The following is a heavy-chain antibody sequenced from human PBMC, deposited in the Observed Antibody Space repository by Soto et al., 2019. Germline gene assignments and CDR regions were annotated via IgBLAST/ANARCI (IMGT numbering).Heavy chain of an antibody. CDR1: GFTFSSYA. V-gene: IGHV3-23*01. Sequence: EVQLLESGGGLVQPGGSLRLSCEASGFTFSSYAMSWVRQAPGKGLEWVSAISGSGGSTYYADSVKGRFTISRDNSKNTLYLQMNSLRAEDTAVYYCAKEITIFGVVIRPIYYFDYWGQGTLVTVSS. J-gene: IGHJ4*02. CDR3: AKEITIFGVVIRPIYYFDY. CDR2: ISGSGGST. D-gene: IGHD3-3*01.